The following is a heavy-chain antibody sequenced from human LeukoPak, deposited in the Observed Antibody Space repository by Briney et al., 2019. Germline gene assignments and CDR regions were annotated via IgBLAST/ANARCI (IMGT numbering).Heavy chain of an antibody. D-gene: IGHD6-13*01. Sequence: PSETLSLTCAVSGGSITSGGYSWSWIRQTPGKGLEWIAYIHDSGSTYYNPSPKSRVSISIDTSKNHFSLKLSSMTAADTAVYYCARVVAAAGNNWFDPWGQGTLVTVSS. CDR1: GGSITSGGYS. CDR2: IHDSGST. CDR3: ARVVAAAGNNWFDP. V-gene: IGHV4-30-4*07. J-gene: IGHJ5*02.